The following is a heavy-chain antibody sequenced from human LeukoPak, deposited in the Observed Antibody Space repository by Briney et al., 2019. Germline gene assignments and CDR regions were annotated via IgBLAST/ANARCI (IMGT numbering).Heavy chain of an antibody. D-gene: IGHD2-15*01. CDR1: GGSISSYY. V-gene: IGHV4-4*07. Sequence: PSETLSLTCTVSGGSISSYYWSWIRQPAGKGLEWIGRISTSGSTNYNPSPKSRVTMSVDTSKNQFCLKLSSVTAADTAVYYCARDYCSGGSCYSNYYYYMDVWGKGTTVTVSS. CDR2: ISTSGST. J-gene: IGHJ6*03. CDR3: ARDYCSGGSCYSNYYYYMDV.